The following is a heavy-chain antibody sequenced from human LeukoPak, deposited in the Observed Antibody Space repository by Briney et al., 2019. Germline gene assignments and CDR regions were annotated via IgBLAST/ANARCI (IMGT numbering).Heavy chain of an antibody. CDR1: GGSISSGDYY. CDR2: IYYSGST. J-gene: IGHJ4*02. Sequence: SETLSLTCTVSGGSISSGDYYWSWIRQPPGKGLEWIGYIYYSGSTYYNPSLKSRVTISVDTSKNQFSLKLSSVTAADTAVYYCARRVGIFGVVRYYFDYWGQGTLVTVSS. D-gene: IGHD3-3*01. V-gene: IGHV4-30-4*01. CDR3: ARRVGIFGVVRYYFDY.